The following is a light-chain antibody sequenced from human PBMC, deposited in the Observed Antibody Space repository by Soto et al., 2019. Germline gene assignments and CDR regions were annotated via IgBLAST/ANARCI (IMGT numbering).Light chain of an antibody. J-gene: IGKJ1*01. CDR3: HQRQSWPRT. Sequence: EIVLTQSPATLSSFPGDRVTLSCRASQYSNTRLAWYQHRPGQAPRLLIYPTSLRAAGIPARFSASGSGTDFTLTISDVQPEDFALYYCHQRQSWPRTFGQGTKVDIK. V-gene: IGKV3-11*01. CDR1: QYSNTR. CDR2: PTS.